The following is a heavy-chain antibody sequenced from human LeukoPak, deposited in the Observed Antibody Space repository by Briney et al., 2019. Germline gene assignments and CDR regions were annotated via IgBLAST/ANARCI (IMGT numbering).Heavy chain of an antibody. Sequence: VGSLRLSCAASGFTFSSYWMSWVCQAPGKGLEWVANIKQDGSEKYYVDSVKGRFTISRDNAKNSLYLQMNSLRAEDTAVYYCATARQSRGRNWFDPWGQGTLVTVSS. CDR2: IKQDGSEK. CDR3: ATARQSRGRNWFDP. CDR1: GFTFSSYW. D-gene: IGHD4-11*01. J-gene: IGHJ5*02. V-gene: IGHV3-7*01.